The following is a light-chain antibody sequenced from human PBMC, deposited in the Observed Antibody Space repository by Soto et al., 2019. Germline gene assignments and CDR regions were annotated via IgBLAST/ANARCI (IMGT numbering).Light chain of an antibody. CDR3: QVWDSSSDHNYV. J-gene: IGLJ1*01. Sequence: SYELTQPPSVSVAPGKTARITCGGNNIGSKRMHWYQQKPGQAPVLVIYYDSDRPSGIPERFSGSNSGNTATLTISRVEAGDEADYYCQVWDSSSDHNYVFGTGTKVTVL. CDR2: YDS. CDR1: NIGSKR. V-gene: IGLV3-21*04.